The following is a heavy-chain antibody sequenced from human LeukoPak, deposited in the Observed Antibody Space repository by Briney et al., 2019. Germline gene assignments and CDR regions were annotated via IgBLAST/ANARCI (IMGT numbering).Heavy chain of an antibody. Sequence: GASVKVSCKASGGTFSSYAISWVRQAPGQGLEWMGGIIPICGTANYAQKFQGRVTITADESTSTDYMELSSLRSEDTAVYYCARAYCSGGSCYPFYYGMDVWGKGTTVTVSS. D-gene: IGHD2-15*01. J-gene: IGHJ6*04. CDR1: GGTFSSYA. CDR2: IIPICGTA. CDR3: ARAYCSGGSCYPFYYGMDV. V-gene: IGHV1-69*13.